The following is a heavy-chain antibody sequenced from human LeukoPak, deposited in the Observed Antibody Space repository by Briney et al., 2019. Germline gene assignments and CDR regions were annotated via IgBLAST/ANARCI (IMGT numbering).Heavy chain of an antibody. CDR1: GFTFSSYA. D-gene: IGHD6-19*01. J-gene: IGHJ6*03. Sequence: PGGSLRLSCAASGFTFSSYAMSWVRQAPGKGLEWVANIKQDGSEKYYVDSVKGRFTISRDNAKNSLYLQMNSLRAEDTAVYYCARVAVAGNYYYYYYMDVWGKGTTVTISS. CDR2: IKQDGSEK. V-gene: IGHV3-7*01. CDR3: ARVAVAGNYYYYYYMDV.